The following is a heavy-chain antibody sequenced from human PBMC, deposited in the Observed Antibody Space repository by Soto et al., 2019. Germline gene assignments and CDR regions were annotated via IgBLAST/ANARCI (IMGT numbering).Heavy chain of an antibody. CDR3: ARVDRGGIAARPFDY. CDR2: ISYDGSNK. CDR1: GFTFSSYA. D-gene: IGHD6-6*01. J-gene: IGHJ4*02. Sequence: QVQLVESGGGVVQPGRSLRLSCAASGFTFSSYAMHWVRQAPGKGLEWVAVISYDGSNKYYADSVKGRFTISRDNSKNTLCLQMNSLRAEDTAVYYCARVDRGGIAARPFDYWGQGTLVTVSS. V-gene: IGHV3-30-3*01.